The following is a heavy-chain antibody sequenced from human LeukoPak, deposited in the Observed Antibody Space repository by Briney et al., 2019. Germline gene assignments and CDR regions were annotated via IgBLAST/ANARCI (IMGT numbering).Heavy chain of an antibody. J-gene: IGHJ6*04. Sequence: SETLSLTCTVSGGSISTYYWSWLRQPPGKGLEWIGYIYYSGSTDYNPSLKSRVTISVDTSKNQFSLKLSSVTAADTAVYYCATSYYYASGSLWNGMDVWGKGTTVIVSS. CDR3: ATSYYYASGSLWNGMDV. CDR1: GGSISTYY. CDR2: IYYSGST. D-gene: IGHD3-10*01. V-gene: IGHV4-59*01.